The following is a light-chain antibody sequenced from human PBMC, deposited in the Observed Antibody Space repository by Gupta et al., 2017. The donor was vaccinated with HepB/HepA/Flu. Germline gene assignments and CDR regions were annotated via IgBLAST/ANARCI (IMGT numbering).Light chain of an antibody. J-gene: IGKJ4*02. V-gene: IGKV1-33*01. Sequence: DIEMTQSPSSLPASVGDRVTITCPASQDISNFLNWYQHKPGEAPKLLIYDTSNLETGVPSRFSGSGSGTDFTFTISSLQPEDIATYYCQEYDSLSRTFGGGTKVEIK. CDR2: DTS. CDR1: QDISNF. CDR3: QEYDSLSRT.